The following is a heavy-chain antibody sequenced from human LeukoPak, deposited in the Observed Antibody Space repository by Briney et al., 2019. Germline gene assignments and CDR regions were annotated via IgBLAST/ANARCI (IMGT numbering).Heavy chain of an antibody. D-gene: IGHD3-22*01. Sequence: GSSVKVSCKDSGGTFSRYAISWVRQAPGQGLEWMGWIIPIYGTANYEQKFQGKVTITADKSTSTAYMELSSVRSEDTAVYYCAIDIIHDSNVAFDYWGQGTLVTVSS. CDR2: IIPIYGTA. CDR1: GGTFSRYA. V-gene: IGHV1-69*06. J-gene: IGHJ4*02. CDR3: AIDIIHDSNVAFDY.